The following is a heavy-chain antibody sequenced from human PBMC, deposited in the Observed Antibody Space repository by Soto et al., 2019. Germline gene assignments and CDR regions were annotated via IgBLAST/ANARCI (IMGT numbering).Heavy chain of an antibody. CDR1: GFTFSSYW. CDR2: INPDGSST. D-gene: IGHD2-2*01. J-gene: IGHJ4*02. V-gene: IGHV3-74*01. Sequence: VQLVESGGGLVQPGGSLRLSCAASGFTFSSYWMHWVRQAPGKGLVWVSRINPDGSSTSYADSVKGRFTISRDNAKNTLYLEMNSLRADDTAVYYCARVSVSSYQFDYWGQGTLVTVSS. CDR3: ARVSVSSYQFDY.